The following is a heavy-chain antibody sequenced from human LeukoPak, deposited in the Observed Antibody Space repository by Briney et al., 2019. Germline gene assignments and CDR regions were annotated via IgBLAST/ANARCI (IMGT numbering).Heavy chain of an antibody. Sequence: GGSLRLSCEAFGFTFSSYGMTWVRQAPGKGLEWVSGVSGSGGNTKHADSVKGRFTISRDNAKNSLYLQMNSLRAEDTAVYYCAELGITMIGGVWGKGTTVTISS. CDR2: VSGSGGNT. D-gene: IGHD3-10*02. CDR3: AELGITMIGGV. CDR1: GFTFSSYG. V-gene: IGHV3-23*01. J-gene: IGHJ6*04.